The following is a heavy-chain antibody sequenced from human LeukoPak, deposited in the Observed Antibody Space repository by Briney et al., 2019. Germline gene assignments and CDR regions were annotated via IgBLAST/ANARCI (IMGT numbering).Heavy chain of an antibody. CDR2: IIPIFGTA. D-gene: IGHD3-10*01. V-gene: IGHV1-69*13. J-gene: IGHJ4*02. Sequence: GASVKVSCKASGYNFISSGVTWVRQAPGQGLEWMGGIIPIFGTANYAQKFQGRVTITADESTSTAYMELSSLRSEDTAVYYCARGGFVLKNYFDYWGQGTLVTVSS. CDR3: ARGGFVLKNYFDY. CDR1: GYNFISSG.